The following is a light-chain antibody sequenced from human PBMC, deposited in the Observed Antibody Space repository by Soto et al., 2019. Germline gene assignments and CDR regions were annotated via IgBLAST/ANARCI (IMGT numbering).Light chain of an antibody. CDR3: SSYTASSTLV. Sequence: QSVLTQPASVSGSPRQSITISCTGTNSDVGGYNFVSWYQQQPGKAPKLMIYGVTNRPSGVSNRFSGSKSGNTASLTISGLQAEDEADYYCSSYTASSTLVFGGGTKVTVL. J-gene: IGLJ3*02. V-gene: IGLV2-14*01. CDR1: NSDVGGYNF. CDR2: GVT.